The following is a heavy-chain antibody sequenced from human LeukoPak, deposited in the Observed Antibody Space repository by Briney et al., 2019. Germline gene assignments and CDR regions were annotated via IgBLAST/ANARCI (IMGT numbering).Heavy chain of an antibody. V-gene: IGHV6-1*01. CDR3: ARAEYSGSLYFDY. J-gene: IGHJ4*02. D-gene: IGHD1-26*01. Sequence: SQTLSLTCAISGDSVSSNSAACTWIRQSPSRGLEWLGRTYYRSKWYNDYAVSVKSRITINADTSKNQFSLQLNSVTPEDTAVYYCARAEYSGSLYFDYWGQGTLVTVSS. CDR1: GDSVSSNSAA. CDR2: TYYRSKWYN.